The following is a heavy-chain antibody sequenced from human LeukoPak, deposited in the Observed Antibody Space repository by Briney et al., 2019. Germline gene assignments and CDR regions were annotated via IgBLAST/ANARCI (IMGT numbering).Heavy chain of an antibody. V-gene: IGHV4-31*11. J-gene: IGHJ3*02. CDR1: GVSFSGYY. D-gene: IGHD1-1*01. CDR3: ARDLSHGVRAFDI. CDR2: IYYSGST. Sequence: PSETLSLTCAVYGVSFSGYYWTWIRQHPGKGLEWIGYIYYSGSTYYNPSLKSRVTISVDTSKNQFSLKLSSVTAADTAVYYCARDLSHGVRAFDIWGQGTMVTVSS.